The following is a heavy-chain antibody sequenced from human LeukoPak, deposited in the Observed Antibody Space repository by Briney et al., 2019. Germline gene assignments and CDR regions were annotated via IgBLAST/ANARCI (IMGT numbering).Heavy chain of an antibody. V-gene: IGHV3-30*01. CDR3: ARGGYSSSWYYWGDNDYYYMDV. D-gene: IGHD6-13*01. J-gene: IGHJ6*03. CDR2: ISYDGSNK. Sequence: GRSLRLSCAASGFTFSSYATHWVRQAPGKGLEWVAVISYDGSNKYYADSVKGRFTISRDNSKNTLYLQMNSLRAEDTAVYYCARGGYSSSWYYWGDNDYYYMDVWGKGTTVTDSS. CDR1: GFTFSSYA.